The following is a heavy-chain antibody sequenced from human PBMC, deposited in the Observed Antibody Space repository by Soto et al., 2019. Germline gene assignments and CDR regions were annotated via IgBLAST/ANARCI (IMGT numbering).Heavy chain of an antibody. CDR3: ARLDPHFDY. J-gene: IGHJ4*02. CDR2: IYYSGST. CDR1: GGSISSYY. D-gene: IGHD3-3*01. V-gene: IGHV4-59*01. Sequence: QVQLQESGPGLVKPSETLSLTCTVSGGSISSYYWSWIRQPPGKGLEWIGYIYYSGSTNYNPSPKSRVTISVDTSKNQFSLKLSSVTAADTAVYYCARLDPHFDYWGQGTLVTVSS.